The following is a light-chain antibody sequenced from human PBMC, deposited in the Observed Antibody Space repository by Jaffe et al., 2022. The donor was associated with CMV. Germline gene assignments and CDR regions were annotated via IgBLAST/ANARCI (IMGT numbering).Light chain of an antibody. V-gene: IGKV1-5*03. CDR2: QAS. CDR1: QSVKSW. J-gene: IGKJ1*01. CDR3: QQYEGYWT. Sequence: DIQMTQSPSTVTASVGDRVTISCRASQSVKSWLAWYQQKPGKAPKLLIYQASVLQRGVPSRFSGRASGTEFTLTITSLQPDDFATYYCQQYEGYWTFGHGTKVEV.